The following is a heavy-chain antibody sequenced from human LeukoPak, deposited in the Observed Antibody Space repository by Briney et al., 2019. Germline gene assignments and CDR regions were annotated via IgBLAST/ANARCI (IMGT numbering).Heavy chain of an antibody. J-gene: IGHJ4*02. V-gene: IGHV4-34*01. Sequence: PSETLSLTCAVSGGSFSGYYWSWIRQPPGKGLEWIGEINHSGSTNYNPSLKSRVTISVDTSKNQFSLKLSSVTAADTAVYYCARGSVGLWSGYWPLGYFDYWGQGTLVTVSS. D-gene: IGHD3-3*01. CDR1: GGSFSGYY. CDR3: ARGSVGLWSGYWPLGYFDY. CDR2: INHSGST.